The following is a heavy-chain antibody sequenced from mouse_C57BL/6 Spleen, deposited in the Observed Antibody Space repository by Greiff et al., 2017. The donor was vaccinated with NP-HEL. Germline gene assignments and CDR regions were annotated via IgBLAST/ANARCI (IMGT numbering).Heavy chain of an antibody. V-gene: IGHV5-16*01. D-gene: IGHD3-1*01. Sequence: EVKLVESEGGLVQPGSSMKLSCTASGFTFSDYYMAWVRQVPEKGLEWVANINYDGSSTYYLDSLKSRFIISRDNAKNILYLQMSSLKSEDTATYYCARDPGVTGYFDVWGTGTTVTVSS. CDR3: ARDPGVTGYFDV. J-gene: IGHJ1*03. CDR2: INYDGSST. CDR1: GFTFSDYY.